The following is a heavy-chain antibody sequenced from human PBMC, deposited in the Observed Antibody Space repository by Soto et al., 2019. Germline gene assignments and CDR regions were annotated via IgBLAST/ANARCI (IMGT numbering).Heavy chain of an antibody. J-gene: IGHJ4*02. CDR1: GASISSYY. Sequence: LSLTCSVSGASISSYYWSWFRQAPGKGLEYIGYIHNGERTNYNPSLESRVTISADTSKNQFSLRLSSVTAADTAMYYCSYGDSPGPIDHWGQGTLVTVPS. D-gene: IGHD4-17*01. V-gene: IGHV4-59*01. CDR2: IHNGERT. CDR3: SYGDSPGPIDH.